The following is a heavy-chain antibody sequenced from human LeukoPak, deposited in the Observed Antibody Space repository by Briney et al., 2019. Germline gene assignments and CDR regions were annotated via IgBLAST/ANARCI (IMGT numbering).Heavy chain of an antibody. Sequence: GASLRLSCAASAFTFGSYAMSWVRQAPGKGLEWVSAISGSGGSTYYADSVKGRFTISRDNSKNTLYLQMNSLRAEDTAVYYCAKDRDWNYVGDWFDPWGQGTLVTVSS. J-gene: IGHJ5*02. D-gene: IGHD1-7*01. CDR2: ISGSGGST. CDR3: AKDRDWNYVGDWFDP. V-gene: IGHV3-23*01. CDR1: AFTFGSYA.